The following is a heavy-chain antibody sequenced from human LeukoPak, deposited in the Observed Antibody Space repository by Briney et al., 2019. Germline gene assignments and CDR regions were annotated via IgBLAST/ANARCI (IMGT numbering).Heavy chain of an antibody. J-gene: IGHJ2*01. CDR1: GFTVSSNY. D-gene: IGHD3-16*02. CDR2: SCGGSS. V-gene: IGHV3-53*01. CDR3: AREEHYRRYFAL. Sequence: GGSLRLSCAASGFTVSSNYMSWVRQAPGKGLEWVSVSCGGSSYYAGSVKGRFTISRDNSKNTLYLQMNTLRAEDTAVYFCAREEHYRRYFALWGRGTLVTVSS.